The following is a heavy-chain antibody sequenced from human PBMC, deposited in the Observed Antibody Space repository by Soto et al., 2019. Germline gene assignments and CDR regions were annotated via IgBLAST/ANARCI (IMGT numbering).Heavy chain of an antibody. D-gene: IGHD4-17*01. Sequence: PGGSLRLSCAASGFTFSSHWMTWVRQAPGKGLEWVANIKQDGSERYYVDSVKGRFSISRDNAENSLYLQMNSLRAEDTAVYYCARDPEERLRPDAFDIWGQGTMVTVSS. CDR1: GFTFSSHW. J-gene: IGHJ3*02. CDR2: IKQDGSER. V-gene: IGHV3-7*01. CDR3: ARDPEERLRPDAFDI.